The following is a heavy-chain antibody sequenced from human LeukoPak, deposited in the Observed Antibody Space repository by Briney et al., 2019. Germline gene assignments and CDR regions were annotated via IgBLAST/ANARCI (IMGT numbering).Heavy chain of an antibody. Sequence: ASVKVSCKASGYTFTSYGISWVRQAPGQGLEWMRWISAYNGNTNYAQKLQGRVTMTTDTSTSTAYMELRSLRSDDTAVYYCARDWSSMVRGVFDYWGQGTLVTVSS. D-gene: IGHD3-10*01. J-gene: IGHJ4*02. V-gene: IGHV1-18*01. CDR1: GYTFTSYG. CDR3: ARDWSSMVRGVFDY. CDR2: ISAYNGNT.